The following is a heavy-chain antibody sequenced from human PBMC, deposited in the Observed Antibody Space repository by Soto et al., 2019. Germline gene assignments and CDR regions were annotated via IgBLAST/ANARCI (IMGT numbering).Heavy chain of an antibody. D-gene: IGHD6-19*01. CDR2: IYYSGST. V-gene: IGHV4-39*01. J-gene: IGHJ4*02. Sequence: QLQLQESGPGLVKPSETLSLTCTVSGGSISSSSYYWGWIRQPPGKGLEWIGSIYYSGSTYYNPSLKSRVTISVDTSKNQFSLKLSSVTAADTAVYYCARLVSGYSSGLHQNWGQGTLVTVSS. CDR1: GGSISSSSYY. CDR3: ARLVSGYSSGLHQN.